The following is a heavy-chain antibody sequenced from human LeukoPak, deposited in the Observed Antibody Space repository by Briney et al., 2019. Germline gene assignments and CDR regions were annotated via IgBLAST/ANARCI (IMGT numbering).Heavy chain of an antibody. J-gene: IGHJ6*03. V-gene: IGHV1-2*02. D-gene: IGHD3-22*01. Sequence: ASVKVSCKASGYTFTGYYMHWVRQAPGQGLEWMGWINPNSGGTNYAQKFQGRVTMTRDTSISTAYMELSRLRSDDTAVCYCALSSGYYQYYYYYYMDVWGKGTTVTVSS. CDR1: GYTFTGYY. CDR3: ALSSGYYQYYYYYYMDV. CDR2: INPNSGGT.